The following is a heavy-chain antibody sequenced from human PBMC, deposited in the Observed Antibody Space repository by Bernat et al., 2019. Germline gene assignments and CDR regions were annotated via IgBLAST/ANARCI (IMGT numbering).Heavy chain of an antibody. CDR3: VGGGFRFLDY. J-gene: IGHJ4*02. D-gene: IGHD3-3*01. CDR2: IHGSGRTT. CDR1: GFTFSTFE. V-gene: IGHV3-48*03. Sequence: DVQLVESGGGLVQPGGSLRLSCAASGFTFSTFEMNWVRQAPGKGLEWVSYIHGSGRTTYYADSVKGRFTISRDNAEKSLYLQMNSLRAEDTAVYYCVGGGFRFLDYWGRGTLVTVSS.